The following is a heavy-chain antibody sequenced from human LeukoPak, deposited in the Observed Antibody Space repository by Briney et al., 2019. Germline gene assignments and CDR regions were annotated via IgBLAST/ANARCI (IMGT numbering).Heavy chain of an antibody. CDR1: GFTFSSYS. D-gene: IGHD6-6*01. CDR3: ARVSSVMYSSSNRGYGMDV. J-gene: IGHJ6*02. Sequence: GGSLRLSCAASGFTFSSYSMNWVRQAPGKGLERVSYISSSSSTIYYADSVKGRFTISRDNAKNSLYLQMNSLRDEDTAVYYCARVSSVMYSSSNRGYGMDVWGQGTTVTVSS. CDR2: ISSSSSTI. V-gene: IGHV3-48*02.